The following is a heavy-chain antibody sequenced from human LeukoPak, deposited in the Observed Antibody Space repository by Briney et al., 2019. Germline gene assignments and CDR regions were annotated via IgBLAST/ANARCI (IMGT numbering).Heavy chain of an antibody. D-gene: IGHD3-10*01. CDR3: ARDGPAQMVDFDY. CDR2: IYPYTGAT. Sequence: ASVKVSCKASGYTFSGTGWYLYWLRQAPGQGLECMGWIYPYTGATHYAQKFQGRVAMTRDTSISTAYMELSRLRPDDTAVYYCARDGPAQMVDFDYWGQGTLVAVSS. J-gene: IGHJ4*02. CDR1: GYTFSGTGWY. V-gene: IGHV1-2*02.